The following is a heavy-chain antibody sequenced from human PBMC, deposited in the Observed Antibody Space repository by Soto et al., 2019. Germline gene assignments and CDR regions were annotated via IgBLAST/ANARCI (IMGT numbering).Heavy chain of an antibody. CDR3: ARAYSNYASH. Sequence: PSETLSVTCTFSDGSIGNSYWTWIRQPPGKGLEWIGYVYYTGTTHYNPSLEGRVTMSVDTSKNQFSLKLTSVTAADTAVYYCARAYSNYASHWGQGTLVTVSS. V-gene: IGHV4-59*01. CDR1: DGSIGNSY. D-gene: IGHD4-4*01. CDR2: VYYTGTT. J-gene: IGHJ4*02.